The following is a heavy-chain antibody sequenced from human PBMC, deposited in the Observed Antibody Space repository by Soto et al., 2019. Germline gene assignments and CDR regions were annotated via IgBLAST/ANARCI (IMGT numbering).Heavy chain of an antibody. CDR2: INYRGTT. J-gene: IGHJ4*02. CDR3: ARDAPGAAPY. Sequence: QVQLQESGPGLVKPSQTLSLTCTVSGGSVINGDSYLNWIRQHPEKGLEWMGYINYRGTTNYNAALKSRILISVDTSKNQFSLRLTSVTAADTAVYYCARDAPGAAPYWGQGTLVTVSS. D-gene: IGHD6-13*01. CDR1: GGSVINGDSY. V-gene: IGHV4-31*03.